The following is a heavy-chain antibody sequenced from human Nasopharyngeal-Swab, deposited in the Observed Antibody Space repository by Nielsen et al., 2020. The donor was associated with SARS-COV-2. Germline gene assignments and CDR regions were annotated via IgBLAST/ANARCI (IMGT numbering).Heavy chain of an antibody. V-gene: IGHV3-15*01. Sequence: WIRQPPGKGLQWVGRIKSKTDGGTTDYAAPVKVRFTISRDDSKNTLYLQMNSLKTEDTAVYYCTTDWPSSTSRYAWRWMDVWGQGTTVTVSS. CDR2: IKSKTDGGTT. D-gene: IGHD2-2*01. CDR3: TTDWPSSTSRYAWRWMDV. J-gene: IGHJ6*02.